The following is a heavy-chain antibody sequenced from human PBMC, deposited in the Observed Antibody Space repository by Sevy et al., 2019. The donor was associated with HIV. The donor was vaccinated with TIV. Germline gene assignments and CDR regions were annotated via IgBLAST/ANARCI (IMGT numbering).Heavy chain of an antibody. J-gene: IGHJ4*02. CDR1: GLTFSSYV. CDR3: AKEYSSGYS. D-gene: IGHD3-22*01. V-gene: IGHV3-23*01. CDR2: ISGSGGYT. Sequence: VGSLRLSCTASGLTFSSYVMSWVRQAPGKGLEWVSTISGSGGYTYGADSVKGRLTISRDNSKNTVYLQMNSLTVEDTAMYYCAKEYSSGYSWGQGILVTVSS.